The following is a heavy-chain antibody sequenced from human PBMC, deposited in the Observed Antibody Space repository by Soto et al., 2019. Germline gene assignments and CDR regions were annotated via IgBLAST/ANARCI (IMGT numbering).Heavy chain of an antibody. CDR1: GYILSSYN. CDR3: ARDQGITTFGVYSMYYYGMDV. Sequence: ASVKVSCKASGYILSSYNVHWVRQAPGQGLEWMGMINPSGGRTSYAQKFHDRVTMTRDTSTNTVYMDLRSLRSDDTAVYYCARDQGITTFGVYSMYYYGMDVWGQGTTVTVSS. CDR2: INPSGGRT. J-gene: IGHJ6*02. D-gene: IGHD3-3*01. V-gene: IGHV1-46*01.